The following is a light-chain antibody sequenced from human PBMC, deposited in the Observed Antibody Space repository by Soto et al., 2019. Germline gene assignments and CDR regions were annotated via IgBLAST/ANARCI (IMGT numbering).Light chain of an antibody. J-gene: IGKJ1*01. CDR2: DAS. CDR3: QQYNTYPWT. Sequence: DIQMTQSPATLSASVGDRVTITCRASQSISSWLAWYQQKPGKVPTLLIDDASSLESGVPSRFSGSGSGTEFTLTISSLQPDDFATYDCQQYNTYPWTFGHGTKVEIK. CDR1: QSISSW. V-gene: IGKV1-5*01.